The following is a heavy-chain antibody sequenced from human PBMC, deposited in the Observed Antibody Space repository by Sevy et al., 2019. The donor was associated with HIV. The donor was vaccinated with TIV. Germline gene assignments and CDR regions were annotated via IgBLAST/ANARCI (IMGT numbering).Heavy chain of an antibody. D-gene: IGHD3-3*01. CDR1: GYAFTGYY. V-gene: IGHV1-2*06. Sequence: ASVKVSCKASGYAFTGYYIHWVRQAPGQGLEWMGRINPISGGTDDSQKFQGGVTMSRDTSISTAYMDVTRLRSDDTAVYYCARAPTDFWTGGMDVWGQGTVVTVSS. J-gene: IGHJ6*02. CDR2: INPISGGT. CDR3: ARAPTDFWTGGMDV.